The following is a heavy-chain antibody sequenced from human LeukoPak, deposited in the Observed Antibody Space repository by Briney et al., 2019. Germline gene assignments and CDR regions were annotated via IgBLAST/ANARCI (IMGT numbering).Heavy chain of an antibody. Sequence: GGSLRLSCAASGFTFSSYEMNWVRQAPGKGLEWVSYISSSGSTIYYADSVKGRFTISRDNAKNSLYLQMNSLRAEDTAVYYCARERGVEPLGYYYGMDVWGQGTTVTVSS. V-gene: IGHV3-48*03. CDR3: ARERGVEPLGYYYGMDV. D-gene: IGHD3-16*01. CDR2: ISSSGSTI. J-gene: IGHJ6*02. CDR1: GFTFSSYE.